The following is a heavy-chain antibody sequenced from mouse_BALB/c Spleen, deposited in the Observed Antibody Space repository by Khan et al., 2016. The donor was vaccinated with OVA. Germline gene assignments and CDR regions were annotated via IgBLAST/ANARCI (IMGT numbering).Heavy chain of an antibody. CDR3: ARVHGGDFDY. J-gene: IGHJ2*01. CDR2: ISYSGNT. CDR1: GYSITSDYA. D-gene: IGHD1-2*01. Sequence: EVQLQESGPGLVKPSQSLSLTCTVTGYSITSDYAWNWIRQFPGNKLEWMGFISYSGNTNYNPSLKSRASITRDTSKNQFFLHLNSVTTEDTATYYCARVHGGDFDYWGQGTTLTVSS. V-gene: IGHV3-2*02.